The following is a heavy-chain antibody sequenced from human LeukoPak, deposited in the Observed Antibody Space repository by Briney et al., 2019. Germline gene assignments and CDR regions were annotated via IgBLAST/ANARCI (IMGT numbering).Heavy chain of an antibody. CDR3: ARDAYYYGSGSPYFDY. CDR2: IYTSGST. CDR1: GGSXSSYY. V-gene: IGHV4-4*07. J-gene: IGHJ4*02. D-gene: IGHD3-10*01. Sequence: TLSXTXTVSGGSXSSYYWSWIRQPAGKGLEWMGRIYTSGSTNYNPSLKSRVTMSVDTSKNQFSLKLSSVTAADTAVYYCARDAYYYGSGSPYFDYWGQGTLVTVSS.